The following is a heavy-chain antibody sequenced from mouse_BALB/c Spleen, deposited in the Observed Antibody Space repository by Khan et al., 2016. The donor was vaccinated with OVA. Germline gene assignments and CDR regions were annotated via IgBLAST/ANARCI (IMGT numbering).Heavy chain of an antibody. CDR2: ISDWAYTI. Sequence: EVELVESGGGLVQPGGSRKLSCAASGFTFSDYGMAWVRQAPGKGPEWVAFISDWAYTIYYADTVTGRFTISRENAKNTLYLEMSSLRSEATAIYYCARGGGTAPFAYWGLGTLVTVSA. D-gene: IGHD1-2*01. V-gene: IGHV5-15*02. CDR3: ARGGGTAPFAY. CDR1: GFTFSDYG. J-gene: IGHJ3*01.